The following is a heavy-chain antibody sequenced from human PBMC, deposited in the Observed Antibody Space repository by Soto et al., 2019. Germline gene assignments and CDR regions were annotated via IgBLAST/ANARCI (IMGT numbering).Heavy chain of an antibody. D-gene: IGHD3-22*01. V-gene: IGHV4-61*01. J-gene: IGHJ4*02. Sequence: SETLSLTCTVSGGSVSSGSYYWSWIRQPPGKGLDWIGYIYYSGSTNYNPSLRSRVTISVDTSKNQFSLKLSSVTAADTAIYYCARVPLDSSGYYIAYWGQGTLVTVSS. CDR2: IYYSGST. CDR3: ARVPLDSSGYYIAY. CDR1: GGSVSSGSYY.